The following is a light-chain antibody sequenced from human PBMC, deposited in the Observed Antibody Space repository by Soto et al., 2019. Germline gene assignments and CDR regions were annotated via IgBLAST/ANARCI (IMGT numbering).Light chain of an antibody. CDR2: DAS. CDR1: QDITNS. CDR3: QQYDSLPDT. Sequence: DIQMTQSPFSLSASVGDRVTITCLATQDITNSLNWFQQKPGKAPKLLIYDASNLETGVSSRFSGSGSGTHFTFTITTLQPEDIATYYCQQYDSLPDTFGQGTKLEI. J-gene: IGKJ2*01. V-gene: IGKV1-33*01.